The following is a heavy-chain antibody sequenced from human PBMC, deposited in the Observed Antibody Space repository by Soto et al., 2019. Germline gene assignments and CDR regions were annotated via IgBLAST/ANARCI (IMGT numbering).Heavy chain of an antibody. J-gene: IGHJ3*02. CDR3: ARVGGMAVRRDAFDI. CDR1: GGSISSSSYY. D-gene: IGHD1-26*01. V-gene: IGHV4-39*01. Sequence: SETLSLTCTVSGGSISSSSYYWGWIRQPPGKGLEWIGSIYYSGSTYYNPSLKSRVTISVDTSKNQFSLKLSSVTAADTAVYYCARVGGMAVRRDAFDIWGQGTMVTVSS. CDR2: IYYSGST.